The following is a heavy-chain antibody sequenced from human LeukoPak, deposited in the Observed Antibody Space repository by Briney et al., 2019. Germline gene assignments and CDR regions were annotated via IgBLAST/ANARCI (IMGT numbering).Heavy chain of an antibody. CDR1: GFTFSSYI. CDR3: AKEGPGGGGYFAD. J-gene: IGHJ4*02. Sequence: GGSLRLSCAASGFTFSSYIMSWVRQAPGKGLEWVSLIGGSGDSTYYADSVKGRFTISRDNSKNTLYLRMNSLRADDTAVYYCAKEGPGGGGYFADWGQGTLVTVSS. V-gene: IGHV3-23*01. D-gene: IGHD3-16*01. CDR2: IGGSGDST.